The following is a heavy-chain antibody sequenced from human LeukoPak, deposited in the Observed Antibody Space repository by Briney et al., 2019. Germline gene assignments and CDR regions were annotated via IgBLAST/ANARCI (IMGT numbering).Heavy chain of an antibody. J-gene: IGHJ4*02. CDR2: INHSGST. V-gene: IGHV4-34*01. CDR1: GDSLSSGGYS. CDR3: ARGGLVKLVVPAAQHDY. D-gene: IGHD2-2*01. Sequence: SETLSLTCEVSGDSLSSGGYSWSWIRQPPGKGLEWIGEINHSGSTNYNPSLKSRVTISVDTSKNQFSLKLSSVTAADTAVYYCARGGLVKLVVPAAQHDYWGQGTLVTVSS.